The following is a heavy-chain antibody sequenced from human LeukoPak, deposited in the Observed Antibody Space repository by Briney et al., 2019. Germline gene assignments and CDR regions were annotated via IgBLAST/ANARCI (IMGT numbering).Heavy chain of an antibody. V-gene: IGHV4-31*03. CDR2: IYYSGST. J-gene: IGHJ6*02. CDR3: ARVVYGDYFSTPYGMDV. CDR1: GGSISSGGYY. D-gene: IGHD4-17*01. Sequence: SETLSLTCTVSGGSISSGGYYWSWIRQHPGKGLEWIGYIYYSGSTYYNPSLKSRVTISVDTSKNQFSLKLSSVTAADTAVYYCARVVYGDYFSTPYGMDVWGQGTTVTVSS.